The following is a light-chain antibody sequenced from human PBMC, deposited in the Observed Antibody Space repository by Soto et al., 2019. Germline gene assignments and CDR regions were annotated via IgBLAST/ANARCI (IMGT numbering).Light chain of an antibody. CDR2: EVS. V-gene: IGLV2-8*01. CDR3: SSYAGTNRV. J-gene: IGLJ1*01. CDR1: SSDVGAYNY. Sequence: SALTQPPSASGSPGQSVTISCTGTSSDVGAYNYVSWYQQHPGKAPKVMIYEVSKRPSGVPDRFSGSKSGNTASLTVSGLQAEDEAEYYCSSYAGTNRVFGTGTKVTVL.